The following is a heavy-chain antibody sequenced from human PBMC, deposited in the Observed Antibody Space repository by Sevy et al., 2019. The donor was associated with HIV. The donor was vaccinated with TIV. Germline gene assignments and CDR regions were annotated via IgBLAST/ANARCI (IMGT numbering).Heavy chain of an antibody. Sequence: GGSLRLSCAASGFTFSSYWMHWVRQAPGKGLVWVSRINGDGSSTTYADSVKGRFTISRDNAKNTLYLQMNSLRADDTAVYYCAKTSLGLWRGWFDHWGQGTLVTVSS. J-gene: IGHJ5*02. CDR2: INGDGSST. CDR1: GFTFSSYW. D-gene: IGHD2-21*01. V-gene: IGHV3-74*01. CDR3: AKTSLGLWRGWFDH.